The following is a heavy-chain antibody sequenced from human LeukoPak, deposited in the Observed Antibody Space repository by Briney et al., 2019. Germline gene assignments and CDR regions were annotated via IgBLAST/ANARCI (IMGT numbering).Heavy chain of an antibody. CDR3: AKVDSSGWYGAFDI. J-gene: IGHJ3*02. V-gene: IGHV3-23*01. CDR1: GFTFSSYG. Sequence: GGTLRLSCAASGFTFSSYGMSWVRQAPGKGLEWVSGISGNSGTTYYADSVKGRFTISRDNSKNTLYLQMNSLRAEDTAVYYCAKVDSSGWYGAFDIWGQGTMVTVSS. CDR2: ISGNSGTT. D-gene: IGHD6-19*01.